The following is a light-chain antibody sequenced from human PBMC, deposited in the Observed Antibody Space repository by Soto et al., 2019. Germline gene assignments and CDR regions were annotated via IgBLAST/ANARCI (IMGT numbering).Light chain of an antibody. CDR3: ASWDDRLNGYV. J-gene: IGLJ1*01. CDR2: SNN. Sequence: QSVLTQPPSASGTPGQRVTISCSGSSSNIGSNTVNWYQQLPGTAPKLLMYSNNQRPSGVPDRFSGSKSGTSASLAISGLQSEDEADYYCASWDDRLNGYVFGTGTKVTVL. CDR1: SSNIGSNT. V-gene: IGLV1-44*01.